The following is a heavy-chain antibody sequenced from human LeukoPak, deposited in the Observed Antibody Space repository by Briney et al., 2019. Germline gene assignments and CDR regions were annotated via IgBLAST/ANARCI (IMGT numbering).Heavy chain of an antibody. CDR3: ARGGNVLVVTQKKKKPFDY. Sequence: SETLSLTCAADGESFGGYYWTWIRQSPRKGLEWIGEINHFGTANYNPSLKSRITLSVDTSKRQFSLSLKSVTAADAAIYYCARGGNVLVVTQKKKKPFDYWGQGALVAVYS. D-gene: IGHD2-21*02. CDR1: GESFGGYY. J-gene: IGHJ4*02. V-gene: IGHV4-34*01. CDR2: INHFGTA.